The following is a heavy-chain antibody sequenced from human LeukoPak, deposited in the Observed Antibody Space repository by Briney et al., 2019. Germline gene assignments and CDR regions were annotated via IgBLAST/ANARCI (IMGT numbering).Heavy chain of an antibody. D-gene: IGHD5-18*01. CDR2: MYYSGST. Sequence: SETLSLTCTVSGGSISSSSYYWGWIRQPPGKGLEWIGSMYYSGSTYYNPSLKSRVTISVDTSKNQVSHKLSSVTAAGTAVYYCARELDTAMVSWGQGTLVTVSS. CDR1: GGSISSSSYY. J-gene: IGHJ5*02. CDR3: ARELDTAMVS. V-gene: IGHV4-39*07.